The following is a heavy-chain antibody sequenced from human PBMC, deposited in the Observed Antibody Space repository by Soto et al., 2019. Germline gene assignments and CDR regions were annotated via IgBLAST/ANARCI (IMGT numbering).Heavy chain of an antibody. CDR2: INAGNGNT. Sequence: PVKVACKASGYTLTIYPVHWVRQAHGQRLEWMGWINAGNGNTKYSQKFQGRVTITRDTSASTAYMELSSLRSEDTAVYYCGIPSSYYLYEYWVQGSLVTGSS. D-gene: IGHD3-22*01. CDR1: GYTLTIYP. CDR3: GIPSSYYLYEY. J-gene: IGHJ4*02. V-gene: IGHV1-3*01.